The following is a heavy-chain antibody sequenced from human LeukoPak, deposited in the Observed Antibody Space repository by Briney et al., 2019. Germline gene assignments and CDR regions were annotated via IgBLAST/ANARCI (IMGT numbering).Heavy chain of an antibody. CDR3: ARDIGAVALRHAFDI. J-gene: IGHJ3*02. CDR1: GGTFSSYA. Sequence: ASVKVSCKAPGGTFSSYAISWVRQAPGQGLEWMGGIIPIFGTANYAQKFQGRVTITADESTSTAYMELSSLRSEDTAVYYCARDIGAVALRHAFDIWGQGTMVTVSS. D-gene: IGHD6-19*01. V-gene: IGHV1-69*01. CDR2: IIPIFGTA.